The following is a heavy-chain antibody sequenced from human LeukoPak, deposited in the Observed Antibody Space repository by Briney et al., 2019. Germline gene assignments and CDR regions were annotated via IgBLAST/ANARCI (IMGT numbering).Heavy chain of an antibody. D-gene: IGHD6-19*01. Sequence: ASVKVSCKASGGTFSSYAFSWVRQAPGQGLEWMGGIIPFFNTTNYAQEFQGRVTITADDSTSTAYMELSSLRSGDTALYFCARSIAVAGSAFDYWGQGTLVTVSS. CDR2: IIPFFNTT. CDR3: ARSIAVAGSAFDY. V-gene: IGHV1-69*13. J-gene: IGHJ4*02. CDR1: GGTFSSYA.